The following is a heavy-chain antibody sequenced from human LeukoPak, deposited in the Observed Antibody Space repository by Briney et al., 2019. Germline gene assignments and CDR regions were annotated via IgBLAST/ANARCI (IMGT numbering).Heavy chain of an antibody. CDR2: ISSSSSYI. Sequence: GVSVGLSCASCVFIYRSYGVSWVRQARGKGLECVSSISSSSSYIYYADSVKGRFTISRDNAKNSLYLQVNSLRAEETAVYYCARDTLGEGEDANYAVYYFDYWGQGTVVTVSS. J-gene: IGHJ4*02. D-gene: IGHD4/OR15-4a*01. CDR1: VFIYRSYG. CDR3: ARDTLGEGEDANYAVYYFDY. V-gene: IGHV3-21*01.